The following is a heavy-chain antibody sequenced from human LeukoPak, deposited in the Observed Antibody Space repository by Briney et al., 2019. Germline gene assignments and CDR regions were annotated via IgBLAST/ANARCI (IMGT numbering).Heavy chain of an antibody. CDR2: ISAYNGNT. CDR1: GYTFTSYG. V-gene: IGHV1-18*01. D-gene: IGHD6-13*01. Sequence: ASVSVSCKASGYTFTSYGISWVRQAPGQGLEWMGWISAYNGNTNYEQKLQGRVTMTTDTSTSTGYMELRSLRSDDTAVYYCARDGYSSSWYFDYWGQGTLVTVSS. J-gene: IGHJ4*02. CDR3: ARDGYSSSWYFDY.